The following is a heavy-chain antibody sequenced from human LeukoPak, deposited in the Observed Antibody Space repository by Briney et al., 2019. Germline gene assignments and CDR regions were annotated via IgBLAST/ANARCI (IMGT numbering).Heavy chain of an antibody. D-gene: IGHD2-15*01. CDR3: ARAPQNFRGYYYYYYGMDV. CDR2: IYYSGST. CDR1: GGSISSYY. J-gene: IGHJ6*02. Sequence: SETLSLTCTVSGGSISSYYWSWIRQPPGKGLEWIGYIYYSGSTNYNPSLKSRVTISVDTSKNQFSLKLSSVTAADTAVYYCARAPQNFRGYYYYYYGMDVWGQGTTVTVSS. V-gene: IGHV4-59*12.